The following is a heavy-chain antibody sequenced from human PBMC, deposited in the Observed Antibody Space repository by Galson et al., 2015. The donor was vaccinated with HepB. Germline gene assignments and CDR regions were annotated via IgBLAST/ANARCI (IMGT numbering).Heavy chain of an antibody. Sequence: SLRLSCAVSGFAFDDYGMSWVRQVPGKGLEWVSTINWNGDNTNYADSVKGRFTISRDDAKNSLYLQLTSLRAEDTAFYYCARRPIGSSWLDSWGQGTLVTVSS. CDR2: INWNGDNT. V-gene: IGHV3-20*04. J-gene: IGHJ4*02. CDR1: GFAFDDYG. CDR3: ARRPIGSSWLDS. D-gene: IGHD6-13*01.